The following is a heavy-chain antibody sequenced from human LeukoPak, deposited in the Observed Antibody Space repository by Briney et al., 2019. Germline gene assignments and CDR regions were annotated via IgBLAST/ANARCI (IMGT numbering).Heavy chain of an antibody. CDR3: VRDGGVSGYDLLDY. V-gene: IGHV3-7*01. J-gene: IGHJ4*02. CDR2: INQDGSEE. CDR1: GFTFSNYW. Sequence: GGSLRLSCAASGFTFSNYWMTWVRQAPGKGLEWVAHINQDGSEEHYMGSAKARFTISRDNAKNSLSLQMNSLRAEDTAVYYCVRDGGVSGYDLLDYWGQGTLVTVSS. D-gene: IGHD5-12*01.